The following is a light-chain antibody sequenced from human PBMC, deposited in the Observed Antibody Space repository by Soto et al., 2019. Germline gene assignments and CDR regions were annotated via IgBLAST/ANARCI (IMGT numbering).Light chain of an antibody. Sequence: ATQMTQSPSSLSASVGDRVTIACRASQGIRTELGWYQKKAGEAPKLLIYAASTLQSGVPPRFSGSGSGTDFTLTISSLQPEDFATYYCLQDYDYPRTFGQGTKVEMK. CDR3: LQDYDYPRT. CDR1: QGIRTE. J-gene: IGKJ1*01. CDR2: AAS. V-gene: IGKV1-6*01.